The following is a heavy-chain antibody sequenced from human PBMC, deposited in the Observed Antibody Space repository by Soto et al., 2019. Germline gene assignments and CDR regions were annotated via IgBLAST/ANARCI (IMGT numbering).Heavy chain of an antibody. V-gene: IGHV3-11*01. J-gene: IGHJ6*02. CDR2: ISSSGNTR. CDR1: GFTFSDYY. CDR3: ARDLDTAMVRVYYYYNGMDV. Sequence: QVQLVESGGGLVKPGGSRRLSCAASGFTFSDYYMTWIRQAPGKGLEWVSYISSSGNTRYYADSVKGRFTISRDNAKNSVYLQMNSPRAEDTAVYYCARDLDTAMVRVYYYYNGMDVWGQGTTVTVSS. D-gene: IGHD5-18*01.